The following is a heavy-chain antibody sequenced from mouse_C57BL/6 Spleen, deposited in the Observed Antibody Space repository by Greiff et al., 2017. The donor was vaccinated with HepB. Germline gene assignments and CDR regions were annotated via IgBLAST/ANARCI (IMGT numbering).Heavy chain of an antibody. V-gene: IGHV1-55*01. CDR1: GYTFTSYW. D-gene: IGHD1-1*01. J-gene: IGHJ2*01. CDR3: ARDYGSSYFDY. CDR2: IYPGSGST. Sequence: QVHVKQPGAELVKPGASVKMSCKASGYTFTSYWITWVKQRPGQGLEWIGDIYPGSGSTNYNEKFKSKATLTVDTSSSTAYMQLSSLTSEDSAVYYCARDYGSSYFDYWGQGTTLTVSS.